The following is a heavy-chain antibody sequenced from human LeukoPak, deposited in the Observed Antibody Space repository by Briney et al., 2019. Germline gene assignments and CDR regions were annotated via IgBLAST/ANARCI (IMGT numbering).Heavy chain of an antibody. CDR3: AGGGYCSSSSCFAPLFDW. D-gene: IGHD2-2*01. J-gene: IGHJ4*02. V-gene: IGHV4-59*01. CDR1: GASISRYY. Sequence: SESLSLTCTVSGASISRYYWSWSRQSPGKGLEWIGYIYNSGTTNYNPSLKSRVAMSLDTSKSQFSLRLRSVTAADTALYFCAGGGYCSSSSCFAPLFDWWGPGTLDPVSS. CDR2: IYNSGTT.